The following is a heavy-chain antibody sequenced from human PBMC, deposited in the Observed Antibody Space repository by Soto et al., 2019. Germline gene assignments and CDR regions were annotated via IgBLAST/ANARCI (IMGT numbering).Heavy chain of an antibody. J-gene: IGHJ3*02. CDR2: IVVGSGNT. CDR1: GFTFTSSA. CDR3: AALRSSSWYPDAFDI. V-gene: IGHV1-58*01. D-gene: IGHD6-13*01. Sequence: SVKVSCKASGFTFTSSAVQWVRQARGQRLEWIGWIVVGSGNTNYAQKFQERVTITRDMSTSTAYMELSSLRSEDTAVYYCAALRSSSWYPDAFDIWGQGTMVTVSS.